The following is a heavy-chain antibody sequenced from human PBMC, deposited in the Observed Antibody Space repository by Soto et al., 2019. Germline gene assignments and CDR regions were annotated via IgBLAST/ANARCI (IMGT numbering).Heavy chain of an antibody. J-gene: IGHJ4*02. V-gene: IGHV3-7*01. D-gene: IGHD3-10*01. CDR1: GFTFSSYW. Sequence: EVQVVESGGGLVQPGGSLRLSCAASGFTFSSYWMSWVRQAPGKGLEWVANIKKDGSEKNYVDSVKGQFTISRDNAKNSLYLQMNSLRAEDTAVYYCARERYYYGSGDYWGQGTLVTVSS. CDR3: ARERYYYGSGDY. CDR2: IKKDGSEK.